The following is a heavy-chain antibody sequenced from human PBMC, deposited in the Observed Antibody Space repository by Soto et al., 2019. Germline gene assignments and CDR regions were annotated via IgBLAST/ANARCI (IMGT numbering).Heavy chain of an antibody. CDR3: ARNAGYRSGGSCYYYYYGMDV. D-gene: IGHD2-15*01. Sequence: GESLKISCKGSGYSFTSYWIGWVRQMPGKGLEWMGIIYPGDSDTRYSPSFQGQVTISADKSISTAYLQWSSLKASDTAMYYCARNAGYRSGGSCYYYYYGMDVWGQGTTVTVSS. V-gene: IGHV5-51*01. CDR1: GYSFTSYW. CDR2: IYPGDSDT. J-gene: IGHJ6*02.